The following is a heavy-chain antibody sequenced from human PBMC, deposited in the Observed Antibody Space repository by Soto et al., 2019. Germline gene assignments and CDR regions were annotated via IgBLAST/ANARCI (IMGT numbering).Heavy chain of an antibody. CDR2: ISYDGSNK. J-gene: IGHJ6*02. CDR3: ARGDYYYGMDV. Sequence: GGSLRLSCAASGFTFSSYGMHWVRQAPGKGLEWVAVISYDGSNKYYADSVKGRFTISGDNSKNTLYLQMNSLRAEDTAVYYCARGDYYYGMDVWGQGTTVTAP. V-gene: IGHV3-30*03. CDR1: GFTFSSYG.